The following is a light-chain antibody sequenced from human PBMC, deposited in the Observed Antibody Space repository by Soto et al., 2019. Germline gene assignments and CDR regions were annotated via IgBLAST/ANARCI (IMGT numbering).Light chain of an antibody. CDR2: AAS. CDR1: QGISSY. Sequence: AIRMTQSPSSLSASTGDRVTITCRASQGISSYLAWYQQKPGKAPKLLTYAASTLQSGDPSRFSGSGAGTDFTLTISCLQSEDFATYYCQQYYSYPLTFGGGTKVEIK. CDR3: QQYYSYPLT. J-gene: IGKJ4*01. V-gene: IGKV1-8*01.